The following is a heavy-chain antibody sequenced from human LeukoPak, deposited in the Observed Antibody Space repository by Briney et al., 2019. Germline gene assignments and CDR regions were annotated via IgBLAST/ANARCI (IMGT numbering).Heavy chain of an antibody. CDR1: DGSISSYY. D-gene: IGHD2-15*01. Sequence: ETLSLTCTVSDGSISSYYWSWVRQAPGKGLEWASSISSSSSYIYYADSVKGRFTISRDNSKNTLYLQMNSLRADDTAIYYCANIDYYGVDVWGQGTTVTVSS. J-gene: IGHJ6*02. CDR2: ISSSSSYI. V-gene: IGHV3-21*01. CDR3: ANIDYYGVDV.